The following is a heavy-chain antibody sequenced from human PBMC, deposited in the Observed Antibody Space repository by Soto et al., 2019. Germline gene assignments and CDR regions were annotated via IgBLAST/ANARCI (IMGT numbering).Heavy chain of an antibody. V-gene: IGHV1-2*02. CDR3: ARGVIGNWDFFDP. CDR1: GYTFTASY. D-gene: IGHD7-27*01. Sequence: ASVKVSCKASGYTFTASYIHWARQAPGQGLEWMGCINPNSGGTYSAQKFQGRVTLTRDTSISTAYMELASLRSDDTAAYYCARGVIGNWDFFDPWGQGTLVTVSS. J-gene: IGHJ5*02. CDR2: INPNSGGT.